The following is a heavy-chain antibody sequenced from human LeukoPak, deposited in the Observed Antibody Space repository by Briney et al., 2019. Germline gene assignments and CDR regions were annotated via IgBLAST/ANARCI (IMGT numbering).Heavy chain of an antibody. CDR1: GGSISSGGYY. CDR3: AREGYSSRRLDY. V-gene: IGHV4-31*03. J-gene: IGHJ4*02. Sequence: SETLSLTCTVSGGSISSGGYYWSWIRQHPGKGLEWIGYIYYSGSTYYNPSLKSRDTISVDTSKNQFSLKLSSVTAADTAVYYCAREGYSSRRLDYWGQGTLVTVSS. CDR2: IYYSGST. D-gene: IGHD6-13*01.